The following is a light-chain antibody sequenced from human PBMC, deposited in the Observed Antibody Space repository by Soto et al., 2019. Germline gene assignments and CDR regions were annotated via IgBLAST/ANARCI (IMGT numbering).Light chain of an antibody. J-gene: IGLJ2*01. CDR1: SSNIGSNY. V-gene: IGLV1-47*01. Sequence: QLVLTQPPSASGTPGQRVTISCSGSSSNIGSNYVYWYQQLPGTAPKLLIYRNNQRPSGVPDRFSGSKSGTSASLAISGLRSEDEADYYCAAWDDSLSGPVFGGETKVTVL. CDR2: RNN. CDR3: AAWDDSLSGPV.